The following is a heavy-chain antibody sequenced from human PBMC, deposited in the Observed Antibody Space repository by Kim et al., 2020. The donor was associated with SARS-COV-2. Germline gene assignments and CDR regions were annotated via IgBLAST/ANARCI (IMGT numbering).Heavy chain of an antibody. CDR3: AKAAAIYNWFDP. Sequence: SGNGRYTTARDNPQNTLYLQMNSLRVEDTAIYYCAKAAAIYNWFDPWGQGTLVTVSS. V-gene: IGHV3-23*01. D-gene: IGHD6-13*01. J-gene: IGHJ5*02.